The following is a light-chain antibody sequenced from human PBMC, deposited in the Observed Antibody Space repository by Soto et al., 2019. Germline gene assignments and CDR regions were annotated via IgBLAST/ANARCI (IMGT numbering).Light chain of an antibody. Sequence: EIVLTQSPGTLSLSPGERDTLSCRASQSVSSSYLAWYQQKPGQAPRLLIYGASSRATGIPDRFSGSGSGTDFTLTISRPEPDDFAVYYCQQYGSSPLTFGGGTKVEIK. V-gene: IGKV3-20*01. CDR2: GAS. CDR3: QQYGSSPLT. J-gene: IGKJ4*01. CDR1: QSVSSSY.